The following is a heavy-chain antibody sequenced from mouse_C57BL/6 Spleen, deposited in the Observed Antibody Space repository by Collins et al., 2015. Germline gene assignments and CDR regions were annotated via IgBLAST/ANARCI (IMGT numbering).Heavy chain of an antibody. V-gene: IGHV1-82*01. CDR3: ATYSNFDAMDY. D-gene: IGHD2-5*01. CDR1: GDAFSSSW. J-gene: IGHJ4*01. CDR2: IYPGDGNT. Sequence: QVQLQQSGPELVMPGASVKISCKASGDAFSSSWMNWVKQRPGKDLEWIGRIYPGDGNTKYNGKFKGKATLTADKSSSTAHMQLSSLTSEDSAVYFCATYSNFDAMDYWGQGTSVTVSS.